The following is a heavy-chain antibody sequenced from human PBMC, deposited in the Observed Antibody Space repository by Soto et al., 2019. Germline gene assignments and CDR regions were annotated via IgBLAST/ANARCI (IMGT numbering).Heavy chain of an antibody. V-gene: IGHV3-23*01. CDR3: AKDRLRVGVDAFDI. Sequence: EVQLLPSGGGLVQPGGSMRLSCVASGFTFTTYAMSWVRQAPGKGLEWVSGISGSGGSKHYADSVKGRFTISRDNSKNTLYLQMNSLRAEDTAVYYCAKDRLRVGVDAFDIWGPGTMVTVSS. CDR2: ISGSGGSK. D-gene: IGHD2-8*01. J-gene: IGHJ3*02. CDR1: GFTFTTYA.